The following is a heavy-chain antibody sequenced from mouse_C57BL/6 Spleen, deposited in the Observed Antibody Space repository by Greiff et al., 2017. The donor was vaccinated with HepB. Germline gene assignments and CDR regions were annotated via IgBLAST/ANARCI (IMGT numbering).Heavy chain of an antibody. Sequence: VQLQQPGAELVKPGASVKLSCKASGYTFTSYWMQWVKQRPGQGLEWIGEIDPSDSYTNYNQKFKGKATLTVDTSSSTAYMQLSSLTSEDSAVYYCARGLRLSWYFDVWGTGTTVTVSS. J-gene: IGHJ1*03. CDR3: ARGLRLSWYFDV. D-gene: IGHD2-2*01. CDR1: GYTFTSYW. V-gene: IGHV1-50*01. CDR2: IDPSDSYT.